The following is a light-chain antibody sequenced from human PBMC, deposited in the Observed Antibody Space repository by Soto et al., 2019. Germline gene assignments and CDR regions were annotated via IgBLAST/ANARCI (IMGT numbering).Light chain of an antibody. V-gene: IGLV2-14*01. CDR1: SSDVGGYNY. CDR2: DVS. CDR3: TSYTSSSTVV. Sequence: QSALTQPASVSGSPGQSITISCTGTSSDVGGYNYVSWYQQHPGKAPKLMIYDVSNRPSGVSNRFSGSKSGNTASLTISGLQAEEEADYYCTSYTSSSTVVFGGRTKLTVL. J-gene: IGLJ2*01.